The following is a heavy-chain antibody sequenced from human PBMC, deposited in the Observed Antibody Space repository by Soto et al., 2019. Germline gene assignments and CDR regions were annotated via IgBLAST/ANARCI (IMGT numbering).Heavy chain of an antibody. J-gene: IGHJ4*02. CDR3: ARRIPSTVTTEGFCIDY. Sequence: PSETLSLTCTVSGGSISRSSFYWGWIRQPPGKGLEWIGSIYYSGTTYQNPSFQSRVTMSVDTSKNQFSLNLSSVTAADTAVYYCARRIPSTVTTEGFCIDYWGRGILVTVS. CDR1: GGSISRSSFY. V-gene: IGHV4-39*01. CDR2: IYYSGTT. D-gene: IGHD4-17*01.